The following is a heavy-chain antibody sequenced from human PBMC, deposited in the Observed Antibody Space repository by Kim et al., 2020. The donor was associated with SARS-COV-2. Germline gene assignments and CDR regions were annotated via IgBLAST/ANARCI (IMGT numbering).Heavy chain of an antibody. Sequence: GGSLRLSCAASGFTVSSNYMSWVRQAPGKGLEWVSVIYSGGSTYYADSVKGRFIISRDNSKNTLHLQMNSLRAEDMAVDYCAREGYYDSSGYYGYWSQVT. CDR2: IYSGGST. D-gene: IGHD3-22*01. J-gene: IGHJ4*02. CDR1: GFTVSSNY. CDR3: AREGYYDSSGYYGY. V-gene: IGHV3-66*01.